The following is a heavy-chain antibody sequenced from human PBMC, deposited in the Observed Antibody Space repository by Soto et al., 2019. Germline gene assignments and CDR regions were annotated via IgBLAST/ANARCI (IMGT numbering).Heavy chain of an antibody. D-gene: IGHD4-4*01. CDR1: GGSFSGYY. J-gene: IGHJ4*02. CDR3: AGATGPYDY. Sequence: QVPLQQWGAGLLKPSETLSLTCAVYGGSFSGYYWSWIRQPPGKGLEWIGEINHSGSTNYNPSLKSRVTISVDTSKTQFSLKLSSVTAADTAVYYWAGATGPYDYWGQGTLVTVSS. CDR2: INHSGST. V-gene: IGHV4-34*01.